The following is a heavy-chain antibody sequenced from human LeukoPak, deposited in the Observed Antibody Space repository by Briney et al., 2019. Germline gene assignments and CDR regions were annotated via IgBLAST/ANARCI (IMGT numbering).Heavy chain of an antibody. V-gene: IGHV3-48*03. CDR1: GFTFSRYE. Sequence: PGGSLRLSCAASGFTFSRYEMNWVRQAPGKGLEWVPYISSSGSTIYYADSVKGRFTISRDNAKNSLFLQMNSLRVEDTAVYYCARREYCSGGSCKGFDPWGQGTLVTVSS. J-gene: IGHJ5*02. CDR2: ISSSGSTI. CDR3: ARREYCSGGSCKGFDP. D-gene: IGHD2-15*01.